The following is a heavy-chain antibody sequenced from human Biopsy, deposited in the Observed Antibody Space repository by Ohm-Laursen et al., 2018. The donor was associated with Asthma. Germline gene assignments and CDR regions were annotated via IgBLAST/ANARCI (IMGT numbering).Heavy chain of an antibody. CDR3: ARKAGSCISRACYSLDF. J-gene: IGHJ4*02. CDR2: INSVFGTT. D-gene: IGHD2-15*01. Sequence: SVKVSCKSLGGTFNTYVIGWVRQAPGQGLEWMGGINSVFGTTTYPQKFQDRVTITADDSTSTVYMELSSLRSKDTAVYYCARKAGSCISRACYSLDFWGQGTLVTVSS. CDR1: GGTFNTYV. V-gene: IGHV1-69*13.